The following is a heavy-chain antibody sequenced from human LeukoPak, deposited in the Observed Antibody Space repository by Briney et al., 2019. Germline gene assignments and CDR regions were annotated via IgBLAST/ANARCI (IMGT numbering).Heavy chain of an antibody. CDR1: GFTFSSYS. D-gene: IGHD3-10*01. Sequence: GGSLRLSCAASGFTFSSYSMNWVRQAPGKGLEWVSFISTSSSYIHNADSVKGRFTISRDNAKNSLYLQMNSLRAEDTAVYYCARDVYYGSGSPRLDYWGQGTLVTVSS. CDR3: ARDVYYGSGSPRLDY. J-gene: IGHJ4*02. CDR2: ISTSSSYI. V-gene: IGHV3-21*01.